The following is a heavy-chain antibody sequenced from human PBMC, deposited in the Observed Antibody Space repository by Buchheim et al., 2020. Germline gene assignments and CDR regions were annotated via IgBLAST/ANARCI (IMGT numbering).Heavy chain of an antibody. D-gene: IGHD4-11*01. V-gene: IGHV3-33*01. CDR3: ARAMTTVTTRSLDY. CDR2: IWYDGSNK. J-gene: IGHJ4*02. Sequence: QVQLVESGGGVVQPGRSLRLSCAASGFTFSSYGMLWVRQAPGKGLEWVAVIWYDGSNKYYADSVKGRFTLSRDNSKHTLYLPMNSLRAEDTAVYYCARAMTTVTTRSLDYWGQGTL. CDR1: GFTFSSYG.